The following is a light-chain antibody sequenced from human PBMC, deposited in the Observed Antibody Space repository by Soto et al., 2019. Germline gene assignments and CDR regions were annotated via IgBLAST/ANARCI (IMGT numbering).Light chain of an antibody. Sequence: DIVMTQSPDSLAGSLGERATINCKSSQSVLYSSNNKNYLAWYQQKPGQPTKLLIYWASTRESGVPDRFSGSGSGTDFTLTISILQAEDVAVYYCQQYYSTPITCGQGTRLEIQ. V-gene: IGKV4-1*01. CDR1: QSVLYSSNNKNY. J-gene: IGKJ5*01. CDR2: WAS. CDR3: QQYYSTPIT.